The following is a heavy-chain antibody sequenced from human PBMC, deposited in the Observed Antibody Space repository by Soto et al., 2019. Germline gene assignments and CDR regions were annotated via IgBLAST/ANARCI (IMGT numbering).Heavy chain of an antibody. CDR2: IYYSGNT. D-gene: IGHD3-16*02. CDR3: VCLSTAYYNMDV. V-gene: IGHV4-39*01. Sequence: QLQLQESGPGLVKPSETLSLTCTVSGGSISSPTYYWGWVRQPPGKGLEWIGSIYYSGNTYYNPSLKSRVTISVDTSREQFSLKLSSVTAAETAMYYCVCLSTAYYNMDVWGLGTTVTVSS. J-gene: IGHJ6*02. CDR1: GGSISSPTYY.